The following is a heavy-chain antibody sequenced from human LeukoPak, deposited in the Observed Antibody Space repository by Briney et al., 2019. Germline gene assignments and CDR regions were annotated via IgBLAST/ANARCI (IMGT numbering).Heavy chain of an antibody. V-gene: IGHV3-21*01. CDR3: ARAWGSDYDLNY. Sequence: PGGSLRLSCAASGFTFSSYSMNWVRPAPGKGLEWVSSISSSSSYIYYADSVKGRFTISRDNAKNSLYLQMNSLRAEDTAVYYCARAWGSDYDLNYWGQGTLVTVSS. CDR1: GFTFSSYS. J-gene: IGHJ4*02. CDR2: ISSSSSYI. D-gene: IGHD5-12*01.